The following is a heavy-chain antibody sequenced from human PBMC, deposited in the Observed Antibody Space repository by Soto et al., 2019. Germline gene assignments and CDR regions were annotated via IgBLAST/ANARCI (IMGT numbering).Heavy chain of an antibody. Sequence: ASVKVSCKASGYTFTSYAMHWVRQAPGQRLECMGWINAGNGNTNYAQKLQGRVTMTTDTSTSTAYMELRSLRSDDTAVYYCARSLWKQLDPDDAFDIWGQGTMVTVSS. J-gene: IGHJ3*02. CDR1: GYTFTSYA. D-gene: IGHD6-13*01. V-gene: IGHV1-3*01. CDR2: INAGNGNT. CDR3: ARSLWKQLDPDDAFDI.